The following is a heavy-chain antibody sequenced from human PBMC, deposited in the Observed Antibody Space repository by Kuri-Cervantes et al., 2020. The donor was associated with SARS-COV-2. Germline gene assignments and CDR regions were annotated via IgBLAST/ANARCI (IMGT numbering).Heavy chain of an antibody. Sequence: LSLTCAASGFTFKSYAMNWVRQAPGKGLEWVSGISGTGGGTYYADSVKGRFTISRANSKNMLYLEMKSLRVEDTAVYYCAKDRDDTGRPYFFEDWGQGTLVTVSS. D-gene: IGHD2-21*01. V-gene: IGHV3-23*01. J-gene: IGHJ4*02. CDR2: ISGTGGGT. CDR3: AKDRDDTGRPYFFED. CDR1: GFTFKSYA.